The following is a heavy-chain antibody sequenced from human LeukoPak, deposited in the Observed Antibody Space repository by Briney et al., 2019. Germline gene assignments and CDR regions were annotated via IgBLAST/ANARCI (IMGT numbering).Heavy chain of an antibody. CDR3: ARDSGSQASDFDY. D-gene: IGHD1-26*01. V-gene: IGHV1-69*04. Sequence: SVKVSCKASGGTFSSYTISWVRQAPGQGLEWMGRIIPILGIANYAQKFQGRVTITADKSTSTAYMELSSLRSEDTAVYYCARDSGSQASDFDYWGQGTLVTASS. CDR1: GGTFSSYT. J-gene: IGHJ4*02. CDR2: IIPILGIA.